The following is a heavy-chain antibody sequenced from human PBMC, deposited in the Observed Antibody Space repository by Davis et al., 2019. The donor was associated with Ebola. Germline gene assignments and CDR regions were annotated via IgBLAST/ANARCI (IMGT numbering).Heavy chain of an antibody. CDR3: ARDPWVRALDY. D-gene: IGHD3-10*01. V-gene: IGHV1-3*01. CDR2: INAGNGNT. CDR1: GYTFTSYA. J-gene: IGHJ4*02. Sequence: AASVKVSCKASGYTFTSYAMHWVRQAPGQRLEWMGWINAGNGNTKYSQKFQGRVTMTTDTSTSTAFMELRSLRSDDTAVYYCARDPWVRALDYWGQGTLVTVSS.